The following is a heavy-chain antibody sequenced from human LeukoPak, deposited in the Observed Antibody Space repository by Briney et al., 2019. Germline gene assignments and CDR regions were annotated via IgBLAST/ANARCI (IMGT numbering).Heavy chain of an antibody. CDR3: ARRFDY. J-gene: IGHJ4*02. CDR2: FDPEDGET. V-gene: IGHV1-24*01. Sequence: ASVKVSCKVSGYTLTELSMHWVRQAPGKGLEWMGGFDPEDGETIYAQKFQGRVTITADKSTSTAYMELSSLRSEDTAVYYCARRFDYWGQGTLVTVSS. CDR1: GYTLTELS.